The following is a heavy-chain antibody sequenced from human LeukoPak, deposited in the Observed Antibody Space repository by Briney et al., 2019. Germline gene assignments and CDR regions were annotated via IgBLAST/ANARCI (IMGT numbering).Heavy chain of an antibody. Sequence: GGSLRLSCAASGFTLSSYSMNWVRQAPGKGLEWVSFISSSSSYIYYADSVKGRFTISRDNAKNSLYLQMNSLRAEDTAVYYCARDIRATIDYWGQGTLVTVSS. J-gene: IGHJ4*02. CDR1: GFTLSSYS. D-gene: IGHD1-26*01. V-gene: IGHV3-21*01. CDR2: ISSSSSYI. CDR3: ARDIRATIDY.